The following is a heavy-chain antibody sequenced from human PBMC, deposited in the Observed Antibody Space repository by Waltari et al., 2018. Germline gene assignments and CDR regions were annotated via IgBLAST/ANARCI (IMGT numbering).Heavy chain of an antibody. J-gene: IGHJ4*02. CDR2: ISWNSGSI. D-gene: IGHD6-19*01. V-gene: IGHV3-9*01. CDR3: AKDIGHGEQWLAIDY. CDR1: GFTFDDYA. Sequence: DVQLVESGGGLVQPGRSLRLSCAASGFTFDDYAMHWVRQAPGKGLEWVSGISWNSGSIGYADSVKGRFTISRDNAKNSLYLQMNSLRAEDTALYYCAKDIGHGEQWLAIDYWGQGTLVTVSS.